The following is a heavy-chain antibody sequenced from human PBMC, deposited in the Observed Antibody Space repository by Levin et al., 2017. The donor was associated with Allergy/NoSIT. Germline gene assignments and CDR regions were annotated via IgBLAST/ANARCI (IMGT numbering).Heavy chain of an antibody. CDR2: VYPDDAET. CDR1: GFSFNNHW. Sequence: PGGSLRLSCKGSGFSFNNHWIGWARQRPGKGLEWMGIVYPDDAETRYSPSFQGQVTMSADKSINTAYLQWSSLKASDTAIYYCATRHDYGGNFDFWGQGTLVTVSS. J-gene: IGHJ4*02. D-gene: IGHD4-23*01. CDR3: ATRHDYGGNFDF. V-gene: IGHV5-51*01.